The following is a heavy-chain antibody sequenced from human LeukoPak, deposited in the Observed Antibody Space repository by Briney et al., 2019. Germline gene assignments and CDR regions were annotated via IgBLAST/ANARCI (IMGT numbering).Heavy chain of an antibody. V-gene: IGHV4-59*01. J-gene: IGHJ3*02. CDR3: ARGFLEWPTQDVFDI. Sequence: PSETLSLTCTVSGGSISNYYWSWIRQPPGRGLEWIGYVYFIGSTYYNPSLKSRVTISVDTSKNQFSLKLRSVTAADTAVYYCARGFLEWPTQDVFDIWGQGTMVTVSS. CDR2: VYFIGST. D-gene: IGHD3-3*01. CDR1: GGSISNYY.